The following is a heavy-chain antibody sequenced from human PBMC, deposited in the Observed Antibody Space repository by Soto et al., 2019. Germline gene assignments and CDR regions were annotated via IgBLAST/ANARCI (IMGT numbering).Heavy chain of an antibody. D-gene: IGHD3-22*01. CDR3: VRDGLDYYETERLYFDN. J-gene: IGHJ4*02. CDR2: ISSSAVYI. CDR1: RFNFITYS. V-gene: IGHV3-21*01. Sequence: EVQLVESGGGPVRPGGSLKLSCAASRFNFITYSLSWVRQAPGKGLEWVASISSSAVYIDYADSVKGRFTISRDNANNSLYLQMNSLRAEDTATYYCVRDGLDYYETERLYFDNWGQGTLVTVSS.